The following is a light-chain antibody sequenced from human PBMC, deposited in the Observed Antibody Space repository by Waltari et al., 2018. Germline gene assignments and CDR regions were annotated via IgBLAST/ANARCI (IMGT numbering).Light chain of an antibody. CDR3: SSSTITSTLV. V-gene: IGLV2-14*01. CDR2: EVS. CDR1: SSDVVGYNY. Sequence: QSALTQPASVSGSPGQSITISCTGTSSDVVGYNYFSWYQQHPGKAPNLMIYEVSNRPSGVSNRFSGSKSGNTASLTISGLQAEDEADYYCSSSTITSTLVFGGGTKLTVL. J-gene: IGLJ2*01.